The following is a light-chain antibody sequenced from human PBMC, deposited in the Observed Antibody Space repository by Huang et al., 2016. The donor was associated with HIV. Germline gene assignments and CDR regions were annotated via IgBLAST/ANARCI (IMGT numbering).Light chain of an antibody. CDR1: QNVRNN. Sequence: ETLMTQFPATLSVSPGERATLSCRASQNVRNNLAWYQQTPGQAPRLLFYEASPRATGVPGRVSASGSGIDFTLTISSLQSEDFAVYYCQQFNNWPPAFGGGTTVEIK. CDR2: EAS. J-gene: IGKJ4*01. V-gene: IGKV3-15*01. CDR3: QQFNNWPPA.